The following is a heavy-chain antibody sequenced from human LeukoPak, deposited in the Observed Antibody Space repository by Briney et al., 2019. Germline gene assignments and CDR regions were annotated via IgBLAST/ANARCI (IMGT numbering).Heavy chain of an antibody. CDR3: ARAPRYYDWHYFYMDV. J-gene: IGHJ6*03. Sequence: PSETLSLTCTVSGGSISSSSYYWGWIRQPPGKGLEWIGSIYYSGSTYYNPSLKSRLTMSVDTSKNQFSLKLSSVTAADTAVYYCARAPRYYDWHYFYMDVWGKGTTVTVSS. V-gene: IGHV4-39*07. D-gene: IGHD3-3*01. CDR1: GGSISSSSYY. CDR2: IYYSGST.